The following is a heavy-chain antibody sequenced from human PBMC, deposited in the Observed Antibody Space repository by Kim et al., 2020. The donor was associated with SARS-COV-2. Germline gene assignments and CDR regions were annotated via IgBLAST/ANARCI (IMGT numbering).Heavy chain of an antibody. CDR2: ISSDGGST. V-gene: IGHV3-64*05. Sequence: GGSLRLSCSASGSTFSNYAMHWVRQAPGKGLEYVSAISSDGGSTYYADSVKGRFTISRDNSKNMLYVQMSSLRVEDTAIYYCVTRNYYNSGSYYEGAPF. D-gene: IGHD3-10*01. CDR3: VTRNYYNSGSYYEGAPF. CDR1: GSTFSNYA. J-gene: IGHJ3*01.